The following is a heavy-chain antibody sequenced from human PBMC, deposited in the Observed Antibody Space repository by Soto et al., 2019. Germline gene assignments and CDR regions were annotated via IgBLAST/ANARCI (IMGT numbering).Heavy chain of an antibody. D-gene: IGHD5-18*01. V-gene: IGHV3-30*03. CDR1: GFAFSSYG. J-gene: IGHJ4*02. Sequence: QAQLVESGGGVVQPGRSLRLSCAASGFAFSSYGMHWVRQAPGTGLERVAVISYDGSLQHYADSVKGRFTISRDNSKNMVLLQISSLRAEDTAGYYCVSDRGYGHASVPYSWGQGTLVSVSS. CDR2: ISYDGSLQ. CDR3: VSDRGYGHASVPYS.